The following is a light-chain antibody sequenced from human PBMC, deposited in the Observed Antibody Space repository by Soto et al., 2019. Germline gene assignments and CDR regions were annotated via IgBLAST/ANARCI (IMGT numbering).Light chain of an antibody. CDR3: QQYNTWPRT. J-gene: IGKJ1*01. CDR1: ASLSTN. Sequence: EIVLTQSPGTLSLSPGERATLSCRASASLSTNSLAWYQQKPGQPPRLLIYAASTRATAVPARFTASGSGTEFTLTISSLQSEDFAVYYCQQYNTWPRTFGQGTKVEVK. V-gene: IGKV3-15*01. CDR2: AAS.